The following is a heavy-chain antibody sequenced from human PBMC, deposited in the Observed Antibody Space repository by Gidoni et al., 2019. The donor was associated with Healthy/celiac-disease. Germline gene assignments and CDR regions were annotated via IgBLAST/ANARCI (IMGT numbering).Heavy chain of an antibody. D-gene: IGHD2-21*02. CDR2: IKSKTDGGTT. CDR3: TTYIVVVTAWNY. CDR1: GFTFSNAW. J-gene: IGHJ4*02. V-gene: IGHV3-15*01. Sequence: EVQLVESGGGLVKPGGSLRLSCAASGFTFSNAWMSWVRQAPGKGLEWVGRIKSKTDGGTTDYAAPVKGRFTISRDDSKNTLYLQMNSLKTEDTAVYYCTTYIVVVTAWNYWGQGTLVTVSS.